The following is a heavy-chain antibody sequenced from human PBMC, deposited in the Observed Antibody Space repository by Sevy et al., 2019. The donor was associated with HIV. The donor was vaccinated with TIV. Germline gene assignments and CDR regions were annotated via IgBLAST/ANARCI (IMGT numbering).Heavy chain of an antibody. J-gene: IGHJ5*02. D-gene: IGHD5-12*01. Sequence: SETLSLTCTVSGGSISAYYWSWIRQPPGKPLEYIGYIYYTGSTNYNPSLKSRFPISVDTSKNQFSLKLNSVTAADTVVYFCARAPPVRSGDDSLNWFDPWGQGTLVTVSS. CDR1: GGSISAYY. CDR2: IYYTGST. CDR3: ARAPPVRSGDDSLNWFDP. V-gene: IGHV4-59*01.